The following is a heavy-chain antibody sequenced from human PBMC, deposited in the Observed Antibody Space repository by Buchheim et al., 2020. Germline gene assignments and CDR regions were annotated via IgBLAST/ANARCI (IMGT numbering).Heavy chain of an antibody. CDR2: IIPILGIA. J-gene: IGHJ5*02. D-gene: IGHD4-11*01. Sequence: QVQLVQSGAEVKKPGSSVKVSCKASGGTFSSXAISWVRQAPGQGLEWMGRIIPILGIANYAQKFQGRVXITADKSTHTAYLELSSLRSEDTAVYYCATVFTVTKNWFDPWGQGTL. CDR3: ATVFTVTKNWFDP. V-gene: IGHV1-69*04. CDR1: GGTFSSXA.